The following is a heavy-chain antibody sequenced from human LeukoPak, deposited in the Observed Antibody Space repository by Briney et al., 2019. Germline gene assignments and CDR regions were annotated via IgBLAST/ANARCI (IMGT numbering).Heavy chain of an antibody. CDR2: IIPIFGTA. D-gene: IGHD1-26*01. CDR1: GFTFSSYA. Sequence: GGSLRLSCTASGFTFSSYAISWVRQAPGQGLEWMGGIIPIFGTANYAQKFQGRVTITTDESTSTACMELSSLRSEDTAVYYCARVRGANNYYMDVWGKGTTVTVSS. J-gene: IGHJ6*03. V-gene: IGHV1-69*05. CDR3: ARVRGANNYYMDV.